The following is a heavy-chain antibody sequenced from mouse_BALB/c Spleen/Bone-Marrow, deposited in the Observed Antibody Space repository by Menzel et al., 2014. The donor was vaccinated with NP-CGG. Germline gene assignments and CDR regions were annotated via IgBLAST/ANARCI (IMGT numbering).Heavy chain of an antibody. Sequence: VQLQQSGPELEKPGASVRISCKASGNSFTANNMNWVKQSNGKSLEWIGNIDLYYGGTSYNQKFKGKATLTVDKSSSTAYMQLKSLTSEDSAVYYCARSRYDGTYWYFDVWGAGTTVTVSS. CDR2: IDLYYGGT. D-gene: IGHD2-14*01. CDR3: ARSRYDGTYWYFDV. J-gene: IGHJ1*01. CDR1: GNSFTANN. V-gene: IGHV1-39*01.